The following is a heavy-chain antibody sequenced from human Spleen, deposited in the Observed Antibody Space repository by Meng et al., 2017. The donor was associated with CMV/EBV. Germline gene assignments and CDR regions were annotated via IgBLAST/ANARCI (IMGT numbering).Heavy chain of an antibody. V-gene: IGHV3-11*01. CDR3: ARPLGQGYSYGVYYYYGMDV. CDR2: ISSSGSTI. D-gene: IGHD5-18*01. Sequence: LSLTCTASGFTFSDHYMSWIRQAPGKGLEWVSYISSSGSTIYYADSVKGRFTISRDNAKNSLYRQMNSLRAEDTAVYYCARPLGQGYSYGVYYYYGMDVWGQGTTVTVSS. CDR1: GFTFSDHY. J-gene: IGHJ6*02.